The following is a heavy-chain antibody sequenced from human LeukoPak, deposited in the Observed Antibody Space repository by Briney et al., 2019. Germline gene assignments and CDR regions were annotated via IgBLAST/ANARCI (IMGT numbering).Heavy chain of an antibody. J-gene: IGHJ6*02. V-gene: IGHV3-30*18. CDR2: ISYDGSNK. Sequence: PGGSLRLSCAASGFTFSSYGMHWVRQAPGKGLEGVAVISYDGSNKYYADSVKGRFTISRDNSKNTLYLQMNSLRAEDTAVYYCAKDLGVVPAATANYYYYYGMDVWGQGTTVTVSS. CDR1: GFTFSSYG. D-gene: IGHD2-2*01. CDR3: AKDLGVVPAATANYYYYYGMDV.